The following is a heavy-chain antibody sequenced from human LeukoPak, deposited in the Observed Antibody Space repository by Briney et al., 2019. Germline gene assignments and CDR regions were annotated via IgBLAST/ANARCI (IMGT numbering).Heavy chain of an antibody. Sequence: SETLSLTCTVSGGSISSYYWSWIRQPAGKGLEWIGRIHASGSTNYNPSLKSRLTISVDTSKNQFSLKLSSVTAAGTAVYYCARDGGSGWYGDWGQGTLVTVSS. D-gene: IGHD6-19*01. CDR2: IHASGST. CDR3: ARDGGSGWYGD. CDR1: GGSISSYY. J-gene: IGHJ4*02. V-gene: IGHV4-4*07.